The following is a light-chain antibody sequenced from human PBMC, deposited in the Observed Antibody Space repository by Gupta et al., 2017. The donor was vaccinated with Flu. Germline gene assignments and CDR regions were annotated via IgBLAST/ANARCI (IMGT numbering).Light chain of an antibody. Sequence: IVMTQSPATLSVSPGERATLSCRASQSLNNNLAWYQQKPGQAPRLLIYGASARATDVPGRFSGSGSGTEFTLTISRLQSEDFAIYYCQQYADWPPLTFGGGTKVEMK. CDR1: QSLNNN. CDR3: QQYADWPPLT. CDR2: GAS. V-gene: IGKV3-15*01. J-gene: IGKJ4*01.